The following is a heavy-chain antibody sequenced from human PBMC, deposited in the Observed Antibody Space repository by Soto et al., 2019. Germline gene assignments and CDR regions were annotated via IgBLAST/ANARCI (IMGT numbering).Heavy chain of an antibody. CDR3: VRTPTGYHFDL. D-gene: IGHD3-9*01. CDR1: GFTLSDHF. Sequence: EVQVVESGGGLVQPGGSLRLSCAASGFTLSDHFMDWVRQAPGKGLEWIGRSRNKANGYTTEYAASVKGRFTISRDDSKSSLYLQMNSLKTEDTAVYYYVRTPTGYHFDLWGQGTLVTVSS. CDR2: SRNKANGYTT. J-gene: IGHJ4*02. V-gene: IGHV3-72*01.